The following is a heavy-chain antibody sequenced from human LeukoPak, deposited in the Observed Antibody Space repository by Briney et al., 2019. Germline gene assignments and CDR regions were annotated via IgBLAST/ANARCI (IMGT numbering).Heavy chain of an antibody. CDR3: ARDIGLRKAAPPGWFDP. V-gene: IGHV3-7*01. D-gene: IGHD6-6*01. Sequence: GGSLRLSCAASGFTFSSYWMSWVRQAPGKGLEWVASIKQDGSEKYCVDSVKGRFTISRDNANNSLYLQMNSLRADDTAVYYCARDIGLRKAAPPGWFDPWGQGVLVTVSS. J-gene: IGHJ5*02. CDR2: IKQDGSEK. CDR1: GFTFSSYW.